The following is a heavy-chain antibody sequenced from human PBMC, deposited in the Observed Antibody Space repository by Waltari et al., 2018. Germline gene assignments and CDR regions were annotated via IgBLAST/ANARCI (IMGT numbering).Heavy chain of an antibody. J-gene: IGHJ4*02. V-gene: IGHV1-24*01. CDR3: ASGLIIPGRFRLGY. Sequence: QVQPEQSGAEVKKPGAAVKVSCKVVGYTLTEFSMHWVRQAAGKGLEWMGGFDPEDGEAVFAQKFQGRLTLTEDTPANTAYMELTSLTSEDTAVYYCASGLIIPGRFRLGYWGQGTLVTVSA. D-gene: IGHD3-3*01. CDR1: GYTLTEFS. CDR2: FDPEDGEA.